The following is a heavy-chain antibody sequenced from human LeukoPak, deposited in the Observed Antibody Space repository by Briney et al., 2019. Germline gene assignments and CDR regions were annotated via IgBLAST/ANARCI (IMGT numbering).Heavy chain of an antibody. V-gene: IGHV3-23*01. CDR2: INGSGDRT. Sequence: GGSLRLSCAASGFTFSSYAMSWVRQAPGKGLEWVSDINGSGDRTYYADSVKGRFTISRENSKNTLYLQMNGLRAEDTAVYYCAKDGAAGAFDPWGQGTLVTVSS. CDR3: AKDGAAGAFDP. CDR1: GFTFSSYA. D-gene: IGHD6-13*01. J-gene: IGHJ5*02.